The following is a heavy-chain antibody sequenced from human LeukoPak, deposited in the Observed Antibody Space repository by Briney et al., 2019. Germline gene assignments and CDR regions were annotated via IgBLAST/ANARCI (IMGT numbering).Heavy chain of an antibody. D-gene: IGHD5-24*01. J-gene: IGHJ4*02. CDR2: IYHSGST. Sequence: PSETLSLTCTVSGYSISSGYYWGWIQQPPGKGLEWIGSIYHSGSTYYNPSLKSRVTISVDTSKNQFSLKLSSVTAADTAVYYCAGSRDGYNFFFKYWGQGTLVTVSS. CDR1: GYSISSGYY. V-gene: IGHV4-38-2*02. CDR3: AGSRDGYNFFFKY.